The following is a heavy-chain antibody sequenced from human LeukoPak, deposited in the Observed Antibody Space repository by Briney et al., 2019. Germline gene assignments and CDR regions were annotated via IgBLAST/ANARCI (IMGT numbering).Heavy chain of an antibody. CDR2: FDPEDGET. V-gene: IGHV1-24*01. CDR1: GYTLTELS. D-gene: IGHD3-9*01. CDR3: ARVLDILTGYAYPYGMDV. J-gene: IGHJ6*02. Sequence: ASVKVSCKVSGYTLTELSMHWVRQAPGKGLEWMGGFDPEDGETIYAQKFQGRVTITADESTSTAYMELSSLRSEDTAVYYCARVLDILTGYAYPYGMDVWGQGTTVTVSS.